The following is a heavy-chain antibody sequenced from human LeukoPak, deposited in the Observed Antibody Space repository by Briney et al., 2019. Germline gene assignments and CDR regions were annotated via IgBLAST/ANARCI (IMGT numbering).Heavy chain of an antibody. D-gene: IGHD4/OR15-4a*01. Sequence: GGSLRLSCAASGFTFSSYTMNWVRQAPGKGLEWVSSISSGSSYIYYADSVKGRFTISRDGSKNTLYLQLNSLRVEDTAVYYCAGDYGANYWGQGTLVTVSS. CDR2: ISSGSSYI. J-gene: IGHJ4*02. CDR1: GFTFSSYT. CDR3: AGDYGANY. V-gene: IGHV3-21*04.